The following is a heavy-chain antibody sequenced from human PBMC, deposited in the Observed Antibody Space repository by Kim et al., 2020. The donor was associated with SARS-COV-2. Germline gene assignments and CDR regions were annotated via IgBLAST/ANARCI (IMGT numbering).Heavy chain of an antibody. Sequence: TLSLTCTVSGGSITSYYWTWIRQPPGKGLEWIGYIYYTGNTNYNPSLKSRVTMSIDTSKNQFSLGLSSVTAADTAVYYCARANVFPNWFDSWGQGTLVTVSS. CDR1: GGSITSYY. V-gene: IGHV4-59*13. CDR2: IYYTGNT. D-gene: IGHD3-10*02. J-gene: IGHJ5*01. CDR3: ARANVFPNWFDS.